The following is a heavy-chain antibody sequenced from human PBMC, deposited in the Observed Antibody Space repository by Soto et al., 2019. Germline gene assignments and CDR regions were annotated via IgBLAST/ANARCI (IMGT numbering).Heavy chain of an antibody. CDR2: INMNSSNT. CDR1: GFTFSSYS. Sequence: PGGSLRLSCAASGFTFSSYSMNWVRQAPGNGLEWVSRINMNSSNTNYADSVKGRFTISRDNAKNTLYLQMNSLRADDTAVYYCARGPRGLYGNDYWGQGALVTVSS. D-gene: IGHD2-8*01. V-gene: IGHV3-74*01. CDR3: ARGPRGLYGNDY. J-gene: IGHJ4*02.